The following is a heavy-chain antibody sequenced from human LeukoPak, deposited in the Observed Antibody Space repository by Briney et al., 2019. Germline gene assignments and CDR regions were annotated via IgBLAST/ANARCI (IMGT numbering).Heavy chain of an antibody. CDR1: GGSISNRNYH. D-gene: IGHD5-18*01. V-gene: IGHV4-39*01. CDR2: IYYTGST. J-gene: IGHJ4*02. CDR3: ARHSDTYGDRGPGY. Sequence: SETLSLTCTVSGGSISNRNYHWGWIRQPPGKGLEWIGSIYYTGSTYYNPSLKSRVTISEDTSKNQFSLKLTSVTAADTAVYYCARHSDTYGDRGPGYWGQGTLVTVSS.